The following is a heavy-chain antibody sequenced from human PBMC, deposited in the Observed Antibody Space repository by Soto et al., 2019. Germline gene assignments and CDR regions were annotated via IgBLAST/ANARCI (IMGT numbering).Heavy chain of an antibody. CDR1: GRTFSTYA. Sequence: QVQLVQSASEVRKPGSSVTVTCKTSGRTFSTYAINWVRQAPGQGLEWMGGIIPIFGAPTYEDKFQGRITRTADESTSTAYMELLSRRAEDTAVDYCASGTYDVLTAYPTCYFGLWGRGTVVTVSS. D-gene: IGHD3-9*01. CDR2: IIPIFGAP. CDR3: ASGTYDVLTAYPTCYFGL. J-gene: IGHJ4*01. V-gene: IGHV1-69*12.